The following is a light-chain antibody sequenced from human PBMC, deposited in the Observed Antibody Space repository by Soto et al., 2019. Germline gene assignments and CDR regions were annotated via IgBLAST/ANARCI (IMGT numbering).Light chain of an antibody. CDR3: TSYAGNSNYV. CDR1: SSDVGGYDY. V-gene: IGLV2-11*01. CDR2: DVT. J-gene: IGLJ1*01. Sequence: QSALTQPRSVSGSPGQSVTISCTGTSSDVGGYDYVSWFQHHPGKVPKLMIYDVTKRPSGVPDRFSASKSGNTASLTISGLQAEDEADYYCTSYAGNSNYVFGTGTKLTVL.